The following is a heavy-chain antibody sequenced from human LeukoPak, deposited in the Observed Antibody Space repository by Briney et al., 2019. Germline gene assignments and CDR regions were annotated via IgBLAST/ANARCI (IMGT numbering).Heavy chain of an antibody. CDR3: ARDPKYSNSWFFDY. J-gene: IGHJ4*02. Sequence: GGSLRLSCAASGFAFSRSGMHWVRQAPGKGLEWVAVVWYDGSNKHYADSVKGRFTISRDNSNNTLYLQMNSLRAKDTAVYYCARDPKYSNSWFFDYWGQGTLVTISS. CDR2: VWYDGSNK. D-gene: IGHD6-13*01. V-gene: IGHV3-33*01. CDR1: GFAFSRSG.